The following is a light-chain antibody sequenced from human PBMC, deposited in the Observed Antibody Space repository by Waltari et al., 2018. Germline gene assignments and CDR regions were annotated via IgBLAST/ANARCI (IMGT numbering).Light chain of an antibody. Sequence: EIVMTQSPAILSVSPGESATLSCRASQGVSSHLAWYQQKPSQAPRLLIYGASTRATGVPVRFSGSGSGTEFTLTISSLQSEDFAAYYCQHYFNWPRTFGQGTKVEVK. V-gene: IGKV3-15*01. CDR3: QHYFNWPRT. J-gene: IGKJ1*01. CDR1: QGVSSH. CDR2: GAS.